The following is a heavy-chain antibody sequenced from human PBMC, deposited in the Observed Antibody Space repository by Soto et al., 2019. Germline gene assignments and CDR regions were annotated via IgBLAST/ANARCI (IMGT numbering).Heavy chain of an antibody. D-gene: IGHD5-12*01. Sequence: ASVKVSCKASGYTFTSYGISWVRQAPGQGLEWMGWISAYNGNTNYAQKLQGRVTMTTDTSTSTAYMELRSLRSDDTAVYYCARVGDIVATIEFYGMDVWGQGTTVTVSS. CDR3: ARVGDIVATIEFYGMDV. CDR2: ISAYNGNT. J-gene: IGHJ6*02. V-gene: IGHV1-18*01. CDR1: GYTFTSYG.